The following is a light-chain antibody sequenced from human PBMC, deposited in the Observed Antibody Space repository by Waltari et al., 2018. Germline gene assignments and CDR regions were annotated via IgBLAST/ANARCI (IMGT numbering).Light chain of an antibody. CDR2: DAS. CDR1: QSVSSY. CDR3: QQYENSPLT. J-gene: IGKJ4*01. V-gene: IGKV3-11*01. Sequence: EIVLTQSPATLSLSPGERAALSCRASQSVSSYVAWYQQKPGQAPRLLIYDASNRATGIPARFSGSGSGTDFTLTISSLEPEDFAVYYCQQYENSPLTFGGGTQVETK.